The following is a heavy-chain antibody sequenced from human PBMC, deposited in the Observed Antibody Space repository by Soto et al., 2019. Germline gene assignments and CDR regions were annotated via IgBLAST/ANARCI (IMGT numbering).Heavy chain of an antibody. CDR3: ASFSGLSVYYYYYGMDV. CDR1: GYTFTSYD. CDR2: MNPNSGNT. Sequence: QVQLVQSGAEVKKPGASVKVSCKASGYTFTSYDINWVRQATGQGLEWMGWMNPNSGNTGYAQKFQGGVTMSRNTSISTAYMELSSLRSEDTAVYYCASFSGLSVYYYYYGMDVWGQGTTVTVSS. V-gene: IGHV1-8*01. J-gene: IGHJ6*02. D-gene: IGHD3-22*01.